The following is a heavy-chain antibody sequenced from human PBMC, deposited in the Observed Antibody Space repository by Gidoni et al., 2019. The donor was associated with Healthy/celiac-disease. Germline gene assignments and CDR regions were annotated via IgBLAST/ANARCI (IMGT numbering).Heavy chain of an antibody. V-gene: IGHV4-61*02. CDR3: ARDKQRTRQQLADGDAFDI. CDR1: GGSITSGSYY. Sequence: QVQLQESGPGLVKPSPTLSLTCTVSGGSITSGSYYWSWIRQPAAKGLEWIGRIHTRGSTNYNPARKSRVTISVETSKNQFSLKLSSVTAADTAVYYCARDKQRTRQQLADGDAFDIWGQGTMVTVSS. CDR2: IHTRGST. D-gene: IGHD6-13*01. J-gene: IGHJ3*02.